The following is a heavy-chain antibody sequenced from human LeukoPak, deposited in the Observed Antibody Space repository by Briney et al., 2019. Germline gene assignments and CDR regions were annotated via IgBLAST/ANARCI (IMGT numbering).Heavy chain of an antibody. Sequence: PGGSLRLSCAASGFTFSSYSMNWVRQAPGKGLEWVSSISSSSSYIYYADSVKGRFTISRDNAKNSLYLQMNSLRAEDTAVYYCARGYSSSWRGSTGVDYWGQGTLVTVSS. V-gene: IGHV3-21*01. CDR1: GFTFSSYS. CDR3: ARGYSSSWRGSTGVDY. D-gene: IGHD6-13*01. J-gene: IGHJ4*02. CDR2: ISSSSSYI.